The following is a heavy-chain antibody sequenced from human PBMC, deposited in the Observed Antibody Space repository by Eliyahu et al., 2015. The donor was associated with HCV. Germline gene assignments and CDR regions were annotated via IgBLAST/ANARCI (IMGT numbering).Heavy chain of an antibody. J-gene: IGHJ4*02. CDR3: AKYTVTQPPEY. D-gene: IGHD4-17*01. Sequence: EVQLLESGGGLVQPGGSLRLSCAASGFTFSSYAMSWVRQAPEKGLEWVSGISGGGGSTHYADSVTGRFTISRDNSKNTLYLQMNSLRAEDTALYYCAKYTVTQPPEYWGQGTLVTVSS. CDR2: ISGGGGST. V-gene: IGHV3-23*01. CDR1: GFTFSSYA.